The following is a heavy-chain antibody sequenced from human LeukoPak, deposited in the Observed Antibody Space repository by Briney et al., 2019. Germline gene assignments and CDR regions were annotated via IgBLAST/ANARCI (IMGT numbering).Heavy chain of an antibody. D-gene: IGHD6-13*01. Sequence: ASVKVCCKASGYTFTSYYMHWVRQGPGLGLEWMGIINPSGGSTSYAQKFQGRVTMTRDTSTSTVYMELSSLRSEDTAVYYCARDSSVIAAASFFDYWGQGTLVTVSS. V-gene: IGHV1-46*01. CDR2: INPSGGST. J-gene: IGHJ4*02. CDR3: ARDSSVIAAASFFDY. CDR1: GYTFTSYY.